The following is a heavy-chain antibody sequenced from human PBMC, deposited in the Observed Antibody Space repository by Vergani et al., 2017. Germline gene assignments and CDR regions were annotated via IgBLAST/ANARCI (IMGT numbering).Heavy chain of an antibody. Sequence: QVQLVQSGVEVKKPGSSVKVSCKASGDTFSSYAISWVRQAPGQGLEWMGGIIPVFGTANYAQKFQGRVTITADESTSTAYMELSSLRSEDTAVYYCARPDYNSSGYYYGAFHIWGKGTTVTVSS. J-gene: IGHJ6*04. D-gene: IGHD3-22*01. V-gene: IGHV1-69*01. CDR1: GDTFSSYA. CDR2: IIPVFGTA. CDR3: ARPDYNSSGYYYGAFHI.